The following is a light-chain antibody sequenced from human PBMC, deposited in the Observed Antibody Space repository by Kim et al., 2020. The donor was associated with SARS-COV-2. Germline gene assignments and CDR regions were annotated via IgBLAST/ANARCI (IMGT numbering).Light chain of an antibody. CDR1: SGHSNYA. V-gene: IGLV4-69*01. CDR3: QTWGTGLWV. J-gene: IGLJ3*02. Sequence: QPVLTQSPSASASLGASVKLTCTLSSGHSNYAIAWHQQQPEKGPRYLMKLNSDGSHNKGDGIPDRFSGSSSGTERYLIISSLQSEDEADYYCQTWGTGLWVFGGGTKLTVL. CDR2: LNSDGSH.